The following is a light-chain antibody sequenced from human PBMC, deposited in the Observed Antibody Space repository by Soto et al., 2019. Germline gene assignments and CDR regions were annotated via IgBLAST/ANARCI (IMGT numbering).Light chain of an antibody. Sequence: QSVLTQPPSVSGAPGQRVTISCTGSSSNIGAGYDVHWYQHLPGTAPKLLIYGNTNRPSGVPDRFSGSRSGTTASLAITGLRPEDEADYYCQSYDTRLSGYVFATGTKVTVL. J-gene: IGLJ1*01. V-gene: IGLV1-40*01. CDR3: QSYDTRLSGYV. CDR2: GNT. CDR1: SSNIGAGYD.